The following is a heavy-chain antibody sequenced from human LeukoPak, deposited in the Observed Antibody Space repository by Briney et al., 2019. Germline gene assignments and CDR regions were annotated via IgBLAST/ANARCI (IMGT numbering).Heavy chain of an antibody. J-gene: IGHJ4*02. D-gene: IGHD3-22*01. CDR3: AKPPHHYYDSSGYYSE. Sequence: GGSLRLSCAASGFTFSSYAMSWVRQAPGKGLEWVSAISGSGGSTYYADSVKGRFTISRDNSKNTLYLQMNSLRAEDTAVYYCAKPPHHYYDSSGYYSEWGQGTLVTVSS. CDR2: ISGSGGST. V-gene: IGHV3-23*01. CDR1: GFTFSSYA.